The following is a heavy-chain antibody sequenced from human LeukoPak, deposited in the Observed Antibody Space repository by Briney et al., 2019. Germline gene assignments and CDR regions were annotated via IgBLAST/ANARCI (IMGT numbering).Heavy chain of an antibody. CDR2: IRYDGSNK. CDR1: GFTFSSYG. Sequence: GGSLRLSCAASGFTFSSYGMHWVRQAPGKGLEWVAFIRYDGSNKYYADSVKGRFTISRDNSKNTLYLQMNSLRAEDTAVYYCARGDDYVWGSYRNLFDYWGQGTLVTVSS. D-gene: IGHD3-16*02. J-gene: IGHJ4*02. V-gene: IGHV3-30*02. CDR3: ARGDDYVWGSYRNLFDY.